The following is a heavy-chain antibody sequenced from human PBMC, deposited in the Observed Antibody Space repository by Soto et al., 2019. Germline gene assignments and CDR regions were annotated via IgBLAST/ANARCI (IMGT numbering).Heavy chain of an antibody. CDR2: ISYDGSNK. CDR1: GFTFSSYG. CDR3: AKLGYCSSTSCSSGGATDY. V-gene: IGHV3-30*18. D-gene: IGHD2-2*01. J-gene: IGHJ4*02. Sequence: QVQLVESGGGVVQPGRSLRLSCAASGFTFSSYGMHWVRQAPGKGLEWVAVISYDGSNKYYADSVKGRFTISRDNSKNKLYLQMNSLRAEDTAVYYGAKLGYCSSTSCSSGGATDYWGQGTLVTVSS.